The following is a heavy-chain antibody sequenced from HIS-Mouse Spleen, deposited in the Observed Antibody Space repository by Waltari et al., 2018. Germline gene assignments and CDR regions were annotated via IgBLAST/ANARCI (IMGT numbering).Heavy chain of an antibody. CDR1: GFSLSSYW. V-gene: IGHV3-7*01. CDR2: IKQDGSEK. CDR3: LRAFDI. J-gene: IGHJ3*02. Sequence: EVQLVESGGGLVQPGGSLRLSCAASGFSLSSYWMGWVRQAPGKGLEWVANIKQDGSEKYYVDSVKGRFTISRDNAKNSLYLQMNSLRAEDTAVYYCLRAFDIWGQGTMVTVSS.